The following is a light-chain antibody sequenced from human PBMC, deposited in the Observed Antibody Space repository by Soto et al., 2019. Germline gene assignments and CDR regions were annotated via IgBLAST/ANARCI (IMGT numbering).Light chain of an antibody. CDR1: SSDVGGYNY. V-gene: IGLV2-8*01. Sequence: QSVLTQPPSASGSPGQSVTISCAGTSSDVGGYNYVSWYQQYPGKVPKLMIYEVSERPSGVPDRFSGSESGNTAFLTVSGLQAEDEADYYCLSYADTAYVFGTGTKLTVL. CDR2: EVS. J-gene: IGLJ1*01. CDR3: LSYADTAYV.